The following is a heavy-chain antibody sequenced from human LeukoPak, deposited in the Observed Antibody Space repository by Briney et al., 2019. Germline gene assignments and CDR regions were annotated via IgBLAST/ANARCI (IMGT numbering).Heavy chain of an antibody. CDR2: INPNSGGT. CDR1: GYTFTGYY. V-gene: IGHV1-2*02. CDR3: ARVSYSSSWTVIDY. J-gene: IGHJ4*02. D-gene: IGHD6-13*01. Sequence: ASVKVSCKASGYTFTGYYMHWVRQAPGQGLEWMGWINPNSGGTNYAQKFQGRVTMTRDTSISTAYMELSRLRSDDTAVYYCARVSYSSSWTVIDYWGQGTLVTVSS.